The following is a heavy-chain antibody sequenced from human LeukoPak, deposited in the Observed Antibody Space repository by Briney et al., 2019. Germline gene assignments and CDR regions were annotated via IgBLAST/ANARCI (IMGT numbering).Heavy chain of an antibody. CDR1: GFTFSSYG. CDR2: IWYDGSNK. Sequence: QPGRSLRLSCAASGFTFSSYGMHWVRQAPGKGLEWVAVIWYDGSNKYYADSVKGRFTISRDNSKNTLYLQINSLRAEDTAVYYCARDYAPSGAPEFDYWGQGTLVTVSS. J-gene: IGHJ4*02. CDR3: ARDYAPSGAPEFDY. D-gene: IGHD1-26*01. V-gene: IGHV3-33*01.